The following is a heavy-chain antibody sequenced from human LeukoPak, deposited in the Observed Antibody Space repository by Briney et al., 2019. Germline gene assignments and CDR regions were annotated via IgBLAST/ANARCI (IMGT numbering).Heavy chain of an antibody. CDR2: INHSGST. Sequence: PSETLSLTCAVYGGSFSGYYWSWIRQPPGKGLEWIVEINHSGSTNYNPSLKSRVTISVDTSKNQFSLKLSSVTAADTAVYYCARGLTRLGSCSGGSCYQLDYWGQGTLVTVSS. V-gene: IGHV4-34*01. CDR3: ARGLTRLGSCSGGSCYQLDY. J-gene: IGHJ4*02. D-gene: IGHD2-15*01. CDR1: GGSFSGYY.